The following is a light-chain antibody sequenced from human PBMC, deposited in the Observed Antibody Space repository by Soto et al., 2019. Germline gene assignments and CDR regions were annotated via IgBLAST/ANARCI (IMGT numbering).Light chain of an antibody. CDR2: SNN. J-gene: IGLJ1*01. CDR1: SSNIGRNS. CDR3: VAWDASLSGYV. V-gene: IGLV1-47*02. Sequence: QSVLTQPPSASGTPGQRVTISCSGSSSNIGRNSVYWYQHVPGTAPRFLIDSNNQRPSGVPDRFSGSKSGTSASLAISGLRSEDEAAYYCVAWDASLSGYVFGTGTKLTVL.